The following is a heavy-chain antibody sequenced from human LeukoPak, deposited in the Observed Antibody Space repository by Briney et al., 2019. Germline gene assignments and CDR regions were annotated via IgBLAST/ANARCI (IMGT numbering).Heavy chain of an antibody. J-gene: IGHJ4*02. Sequence: QPGGSLRLSCAASGFTFSSYWMSWVRQAPGKGLEWVANIKQDGSEKYYVDSVKGRFTISRDNAKNSLYLQMNSLRAEDTAVYYCAREGRITIFGVVIRGRPFDYWGQGTLVTVSS. CDR1: GFTFSSYW. D-gene: IGHD3-3*01. CDR3: AREGRITIFGVVIRGRPFDY. V-gene: IGHV3-7*01. CDR2: IKQDGSEK.